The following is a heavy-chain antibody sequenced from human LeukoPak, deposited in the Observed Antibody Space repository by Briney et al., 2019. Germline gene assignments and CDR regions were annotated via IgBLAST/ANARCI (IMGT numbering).Heavy chain of an antibody. CDR3: AKLHNGGDGGGY. D-gene: IGHD2-21*02. J-gene: IGHJ4*02. CDR2: ISSSSSTI. V-gene: IGHV3-48*04. CDR1: GFTFSSYS. Sequence: GGSLRLSCAASGFTFSSYSMNWVRQAPGKGLEWVSYISSSSSTIYYADSVKGLFTMSRDNAKNPLYLQMNSLRAEDTAVYYCAKLHNGGDGGGYWGQGTLLTVSS.